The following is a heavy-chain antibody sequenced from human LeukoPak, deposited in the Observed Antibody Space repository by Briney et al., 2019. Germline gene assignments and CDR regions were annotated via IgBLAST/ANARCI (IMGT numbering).Heavy chain of an antibody. CDR1: GFMFSSYW. J-gene: IGHJ5*02. V-gene: IGHV3-7*01. Sequence: GGSLRLSCAASGFMFSSYWMTWVRQAPGKGLEWVANIRQDGGEGYYVDSVKGRFTVSRDNAKNFVYLQLNSLRVEDTAVYYCARVLLGSWDWFDPWGQGTLVTVSS. D-gene: IGHD3-10*01. CDR2: IRQDGGEG. CDR3: ARVLLGSWDWFDP.